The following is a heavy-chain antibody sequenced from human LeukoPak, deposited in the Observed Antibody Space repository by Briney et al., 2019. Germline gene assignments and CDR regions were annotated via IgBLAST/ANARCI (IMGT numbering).Heavy chain of an antibody. CDR3: ARDRRLTMIAILITDAFDI. D-gene: IGHD3-22*01. V-gene: IGHV4-39*07. J-gene: IGHJ3*02. Sequence: KTSETLSLTCTVSGGSISGSAYYWAWIRQPPGKGLEWIGSIYYNGRTLYNPSLKSRVIMSVDTSKNQFSLRLTSVTAADTAVYYCARDRRLTMIAILITDAFDICGQGTMFTVSS. CDR1: GGSISGSAYY. CDR2: IYYNGRT.